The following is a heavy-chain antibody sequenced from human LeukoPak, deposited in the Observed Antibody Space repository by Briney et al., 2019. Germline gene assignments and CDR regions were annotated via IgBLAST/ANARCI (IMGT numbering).Heavy chain of an antibody. CDR2: IYYSGST. CDR3: ARDNMVRGVIKKGYYYGMDV. Sequence: SETLSLTCTVSGGSISSYYWSWIRQPPGKGLEWIGYIYYSGSTNYNPSPKSRVTISVDTSKNQFPLKLSSVTAADTAAYYCARDNMVRGVIKKGYYYGMDVWGQGTTVTVSS. V-gene: IGHV4-59*01. D-gene: IGHD3-10*01. CDR1: GGSISSYY. J-gene: IGHJ6*02.